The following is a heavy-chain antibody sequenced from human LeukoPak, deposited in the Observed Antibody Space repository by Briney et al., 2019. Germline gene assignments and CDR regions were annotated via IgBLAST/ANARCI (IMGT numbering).Heavy chain of an antibody. CDR3: ATGSSGGYSH. D-gene: IGHD3-10*01. CDR1: GYSFTYW. V-gene: IGHV5-10-1*01. Sequence: GESLKISCTGSGYSFTYWITWVRQMPGKGLEWMGTIDPGYSNMKNYNPSLEGHVTISVDKSINTVYLQWSSLKASDSAMYYCATGSSGGYSHWGQGALVTVSS. CDR2: IDPGYSNM. J-gene: IGHJ4*02.